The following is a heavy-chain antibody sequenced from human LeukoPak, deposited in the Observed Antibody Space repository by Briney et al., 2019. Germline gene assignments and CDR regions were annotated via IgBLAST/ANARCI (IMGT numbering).Heavy chain of an antibody. D-gene: IGHD2-2*01. V-gene: IGHV3-21*01. CDR2: VSSSSSYI. J-gene: IGHJ4*02. Sequence: GGSLRLSCAASGFTFSRYSMNWVRQAPGRGLEWVSSVSSSSSYIYYADSVKGRFTISRDNAKNTLYLQMNSLRAEDTAVYYCARGMDCSSTSCYGDYFDYWGQGTLVTVSS. CDR1: GFTFSRYS. CDR3: ARGMDCSSTSCYGDYFDY.